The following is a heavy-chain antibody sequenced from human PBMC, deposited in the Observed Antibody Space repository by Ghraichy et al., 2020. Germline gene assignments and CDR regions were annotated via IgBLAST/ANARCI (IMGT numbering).Heavy chain of an antibody. CDR1: GFTVNTNY. CDR2: IYGGGST. J-gene: IGHJ6*03. Sequence: GGSLRLSCAVSGFTVNTNYMTWVRQAPRKGLEWVSVIYGGGSTYYADSVKGRFTISRDNSKNTLYLQMNKLRADDTAVYYCASSLSMDVWGNGTTVTVSS. V-gene: IGHV3-53*01. CDR3: ASSLSMDV.